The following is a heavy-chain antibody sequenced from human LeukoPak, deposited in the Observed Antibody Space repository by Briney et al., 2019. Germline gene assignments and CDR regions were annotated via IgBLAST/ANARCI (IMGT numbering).Heavy chain of an antibody. D-gene: IGHD1-26*01. J-gene: IGHJ4*02. Sequence: GASVKVSCKASGYTFTSYGISWVRQAPGQGLEWMGWISAYNGNTNYAQKFQGRVTMTEDTSTDTAYMELSSLRSEDTAVYYCATERAGIVGASYFDYWGQGTLVTVSS. V-gene: IGHV1-18*01. CDR2: ISAYNGNT. CDR3: ATERAGIVGASYFDY. CDR1: GYTFTSYG.